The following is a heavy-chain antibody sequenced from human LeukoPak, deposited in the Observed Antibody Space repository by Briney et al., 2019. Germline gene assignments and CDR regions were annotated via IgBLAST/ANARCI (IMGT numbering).Heavy chain of an antibody. J-gene: IGHJ4*02. CDR1: GGSISSISSNNYH. Sequence: SETLSLTCIVSGGSISSISSNNYHWGWIRQPPGKGLEWIGEINHSGSTNYNPSLKSRVTISVDTSKNQFSLKLSSVTAADTAVYYCARARIAVAGSPDYWGQGTLVTVSS. D-gene: IGHD6-19*01. V-gene: IGHV4-39*07. CDR2: INHSGST. CDR3: ARARIAVAGSPDY.